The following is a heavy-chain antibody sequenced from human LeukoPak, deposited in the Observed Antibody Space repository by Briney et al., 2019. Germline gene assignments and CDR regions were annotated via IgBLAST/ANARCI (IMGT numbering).Heavy chain of an antibody. CDR2: INAGNGNT. Sequence: EASVKVSCKASGYIFTSYAMHWVRQAPGQRLEWMGWINAGNGNTKYSQKLQGRVTITRDTSASTAYMELSSLRSEDTAVYYCARGPPQTIQSITMIPVVVWGQGTLVTVSS. J-gene: IGHJ4*02. D-gene: IGHD3-22*01. CDR3: ARGPPQTIQSITMIPVVV. V-gene: IGHV1-3*01. CDR1: GYIFTSYA.